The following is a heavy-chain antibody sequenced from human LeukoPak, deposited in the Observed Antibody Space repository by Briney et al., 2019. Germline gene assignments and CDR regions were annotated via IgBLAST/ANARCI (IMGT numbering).Heavy chain of an antibody. CDR3: ARATTMVRGVSIYYYYYYMDV. J-gene: IGHJ6*03. Sequence: SVKVSCKASGGTFSSYAISWVRQAPGQGLEWMGGIIPIFGTANYEQKFQGRVTITADESTSTAYMELSSLRSEDTAVYYCARATTMVRGVSIYYYYYYMDVWGKGTTVTVSS. V-gene: IGHV1-69*01. CDR2: IIPIFGTA. CDR1: GGTFSSYA. D-gene: IGHD3-10*01.